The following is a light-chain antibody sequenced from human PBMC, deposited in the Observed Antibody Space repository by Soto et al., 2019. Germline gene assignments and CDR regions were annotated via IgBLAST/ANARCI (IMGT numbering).Light chain of an antibody. J-gene: IGLJ2*01. V-gene: IGLV2-14*03. Sequence: QSALTQPASVSGSPGQSITISCTGTSSDVGGYNYVSWYQQHPGKAPKLMIYDVINRPSGVSNRFSGSKSGNSASLTISGXQAEDEADYYCSSYTSSSTYVVFGGGTKLTVL. CDR3: SSYTSSSTYVV. CDR2: DVI. CDR1: SSDVGGYNY.